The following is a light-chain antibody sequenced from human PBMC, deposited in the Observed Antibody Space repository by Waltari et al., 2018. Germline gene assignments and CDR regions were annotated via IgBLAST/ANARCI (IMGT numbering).Light chain of an antibody. CDR3: QQYNRWPPIT. V-gene: IGKV3-15*01. Sequence: EVVMTQSPATLSLSPGERATLSCRASQSITTNLAWYQHKPGQAPRLLIYDASTRATSVPARFSGSGSGTEFTLTISSLQSEDFAVYYCQQYNRWPPITFGQGTRLVIK. CDR2: DAS. J-gene: IGKJ5*01. CDR1: QSITTN.